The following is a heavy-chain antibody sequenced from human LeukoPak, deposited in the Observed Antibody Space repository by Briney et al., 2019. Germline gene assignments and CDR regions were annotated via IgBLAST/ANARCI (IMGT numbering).Heavy chain of an antibody. CDR2: IRYYGSNK. V-gene: IGHV3-30*02. J-gene: IGHJ4*02. CDR3: ARESLLIAAPFDY. CDR1: GFTFSSYG. D-gene: IGHD6-6*01. Sequence: GGALRLSCAASGFTFSSYGMHWVRQAPGKGLEGVAFIRYYGSNKYYADSVKGRFTISRDNSKNTLYLQMNSLRAEDTAVYYCARESLLIAAPFDYWGQGTLVTVSS.